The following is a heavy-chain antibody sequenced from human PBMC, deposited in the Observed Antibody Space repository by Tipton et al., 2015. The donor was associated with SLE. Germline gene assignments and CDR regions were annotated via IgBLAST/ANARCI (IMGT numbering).Heavy chain of an antibody. J-gene: IGHJ4*02. D-gene: IGHD2-8*02. CDR2: IHYSGST. CDR1: GGSISSGGYY. Sequence: TLSLTCTVSGGSISSGGYYWSWIRQHPGKGLEWIGYIHYSGSTYYNPSLKSRVTISVDTSKNQFSLKLSSVTAADTAVYYCAREGLVVPNYFDYWGQGTLVTVSS. V-gene: IGHV4-31*03. CDR3: AREGLVVPNYFDY.